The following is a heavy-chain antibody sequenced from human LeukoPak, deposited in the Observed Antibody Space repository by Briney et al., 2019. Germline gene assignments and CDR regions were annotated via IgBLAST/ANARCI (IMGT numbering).Heavy chain of an antibody. Sequence: SETLSLTCTVSGASMTNYYCNWIRQSPGEGLEWLGYIHNSGGTKYNPSLNSRVSISVDTSRNQFSLKLSSVTAADTAVYYCATGIGWLLLYWGQGTLVTVSS. D-gene: IGHD3-22*01. J-gene: IGHJ4*02. V-gene: IGHV4-59*01. CDR1: GASMTNYY. CDR2: IHNSGGT. CDR3: ATGIGWLLLY.